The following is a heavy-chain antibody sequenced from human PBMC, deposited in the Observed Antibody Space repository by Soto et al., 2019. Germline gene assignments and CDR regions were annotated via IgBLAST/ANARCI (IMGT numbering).Heavy chain of an antibody. J-gene: IGHJ5*02. D-gene: IGHD4-17*01. V-gene: IGHV1-69*13. CDR2: IIPIFGTA. CDR3: ARGSVTTVYNWFDP. Sequence: ASVQVSCKASGGTFSSYAISWVRQAPGQGLEWMGGIIPIFGTANYAQKFQGRVTITADETTSTAYMELSSVRSEDTAVHYCARGSVTTVYNWFDPWGQGTLVTVSS. CDR1: GGTFSSYA.